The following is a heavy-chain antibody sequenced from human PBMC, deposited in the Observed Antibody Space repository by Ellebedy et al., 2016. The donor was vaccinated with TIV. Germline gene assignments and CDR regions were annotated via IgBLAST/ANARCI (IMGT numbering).Heavy chain of an antibody. CDR3: IFKGMSARLY. J-gene: IGHJ1*01. CDR1: GFTFSSYS. D-gene: IGHD6-6*01. V-gene: IGHV3-48*04. CDR2: ITGSGSTI. Sequence: PGGSLRLSCAASGFTFSSYSMNWVRQAPGKGPEWVSYITGSGSTIYYADSVKGRFTVSRDNAENSLYLQMDSLRAEDTAVYYCIFKGMSARLYWGQGTLVTVSS.